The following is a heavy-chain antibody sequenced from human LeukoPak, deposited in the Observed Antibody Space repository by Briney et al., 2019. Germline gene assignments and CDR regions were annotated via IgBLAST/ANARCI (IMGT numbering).Heavy chain of an antibody. Sequence: PGGALRLSCAASGFTVSSNYMSWVRQAPGKGLEWVSVIYSGGNTYYADSVKGRFTISRDNSKNTLYLQMTSLRAEDTAVYYCARADYYDSSGYNDYWGQGTLATVSS. CDR1: GFTVSSNY. D-gene: IGHD3-22*01. J-gene: IGHJ4*02. CDR2: IYSGGNT. CDR3: ARADYYDSSGYNDY. V-gene: IGHV3-53*01.